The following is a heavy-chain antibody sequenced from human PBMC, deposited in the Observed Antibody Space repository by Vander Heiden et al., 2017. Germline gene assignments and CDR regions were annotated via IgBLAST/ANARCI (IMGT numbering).Heavy chain of an antibody. V-gene: IGHV3-23*01. CDR1: GFTFSSYA. J-gene: IGHJ4*02. Sequence: EVQLLESGGGLVQPGGSLRLSCAASGFTFSSYAMSWVRQAPGKGLEWVSAISGSGGSTYYADSVKSRFTISRDNSKNTLYLQMNSLRAEDTAVYYCAKDPAAAGAYFDYWGQGTLVTVSS. CDR3: AKDPAAAGAYFDY. CDR2: ISGSGGST. D-gene: IGHD6-13*01.